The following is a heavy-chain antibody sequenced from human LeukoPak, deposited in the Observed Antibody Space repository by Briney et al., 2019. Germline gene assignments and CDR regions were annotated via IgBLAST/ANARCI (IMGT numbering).Heavy chain of an antibody. V-gene: IGHV1-69*05. J-gene: IGHJ4*02. CDR1: GGTFSSYA. CDR2: IIPIFGTA. Sequence: ASVKVSCKASGGTFSSYAISWVRQAPGQGLEWMGGIIPIFGTANYAQKLQGRVTITTDESTSTAYMELSSLRSEDTAVYYCARSHYYDSSGYYYAVDYWGQGTLVTVSS. D-gene: IGHD3-22*01. CDR3: ARSHYYDSSGYYYAVDY.